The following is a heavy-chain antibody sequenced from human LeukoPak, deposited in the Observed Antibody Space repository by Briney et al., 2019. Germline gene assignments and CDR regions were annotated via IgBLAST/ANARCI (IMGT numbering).Heavy chain of an antibody. Sequence: GGSLRLPCAASGFTFSSYWMSWVRQAPEKGLEWVANIKQDGSEKYYVDSVKGRFTISRDNAKNSLYLQMNSLRAEDTAVYYCAKAGITVTSNWGQGTLVTVSS. CDR3: AKAGITVTSN. V-gene: IGHV3-7*01. CDR2: IKQDGSEK. D-gene: IGHD4-17*01. CDR1: GFTFSSYW. J-gene: IGHJ4*02.